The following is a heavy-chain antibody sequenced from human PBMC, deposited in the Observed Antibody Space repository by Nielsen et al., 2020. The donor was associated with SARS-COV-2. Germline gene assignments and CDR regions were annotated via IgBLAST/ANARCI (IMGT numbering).Heavy chain of an antibody. CDR1: GYSFTTSL. Sequence: GESLKISCKGSGYSFTTSLITWVRQMPGRGLEWMGRIDPSDSSTRYSPSFQGHVTFSADKSISTAYLQWSSLRASDTAMYYCASRYCASSSCYLDTFDIWGQGTMVTVSS. CDR3: ASRYCASSSCYLDTFDI. CDR2: IDPSDSST. J-gene: IGHJ3*02. V-gene: IGHV5-10-1*01. D-gene: IGHD2-15*01.